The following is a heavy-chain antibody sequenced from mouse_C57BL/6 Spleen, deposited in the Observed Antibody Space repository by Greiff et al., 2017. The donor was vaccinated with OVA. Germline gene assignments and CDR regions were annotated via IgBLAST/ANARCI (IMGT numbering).Heavy chain of an antibody. V-gene: IGHV8-8*01. CDR3: ASIKRDYGSSYGFAY. CDR2: IWWDDDK. CDR1: GFSLSTFGMG. J-gene: IGHJ3*01. D-gene: IGHD1-1*01. Sequence: QVTLKVCGPGILQPSQTLSLTCSFSGFSLSTFGMGVGWIRQPSGKGLEWLAHIWWDDDKYYNPALKSRLTISKDTSKNQVFLKIANVDTADTATYYCASIKRDYGSSYGFAYWGQGTLVTVSA.